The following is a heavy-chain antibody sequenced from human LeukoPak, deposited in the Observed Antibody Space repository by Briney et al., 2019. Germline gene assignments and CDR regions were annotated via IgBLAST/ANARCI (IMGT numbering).Heavy chain of an antibody. J-gene: IGHJ4*02. CDR2: SDPEDGET. Sequence: GASVKVSCKVSGYTLTDLSMHWVRQAPGIGLEWMGGSDPEDGETFYAQKFRGRITMTEDTSADTAYMELNSLRSGDTAVYYCATVKSYYYDRGGFYFDDWGQGTLVTVSS. V-gene: IGHV1-24*01. D-gene: IGHD3-22*01. CDR1: GYTLTDLS. CDR3: ATVKSYYYDRGGFYFDD.